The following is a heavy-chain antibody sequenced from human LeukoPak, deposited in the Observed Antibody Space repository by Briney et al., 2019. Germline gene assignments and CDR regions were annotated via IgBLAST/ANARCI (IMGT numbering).Heavy chain of an antibody. CDR1: GGTFSSYT. Sequence: SVKVSCKASGGTFSSYTISLVRQAHGLGLEWMGRIIPILGIANYAQKFQGRVTITADKSTSTAYMELSSLRSEDTAAYYCARAVRYYHDYCGQGTLVTVSS. CDR2: IIPILGIA. CDR3: ARAVRYYHDY. D-gene: IGHD3-22*01. V-gene: IGHV1-69*02. J-gene: IGHJ4*02.